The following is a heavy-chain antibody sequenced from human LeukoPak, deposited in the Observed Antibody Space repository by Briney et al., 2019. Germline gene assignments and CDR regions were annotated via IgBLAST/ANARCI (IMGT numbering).Heavy chain of an antibody. Sequence: SQTLSLTCAISGDSVSSNSAAWNWIRQSPSRGLEWLGRTYYRSKWYSYYAPSVKSRITVNPDTSKNQFSLQLKSVTPEDTAVYYCAKDPYWGIPGDDYWGQGTLVTVSS. D-gene: IGHD7-27*01. CDR2: TYYRSKWYS. V-gene: IGHV6-1*01. CDR1: GDSVSSNSAA. CDR3: AKDPYWGIPGDDY. J-gene: IGHJ4*02.